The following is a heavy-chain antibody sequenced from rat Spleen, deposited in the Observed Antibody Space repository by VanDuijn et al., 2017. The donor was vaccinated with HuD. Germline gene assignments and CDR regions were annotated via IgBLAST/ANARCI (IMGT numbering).Heavy chain of an antibody. Sequence: QVQLKESGPGLVKPSLTLSLTCTVSGFSLSSYGVIWVRQPPGKGLEWMGVIWGNGNTNYNSAFKSRLSISRDTSKSQVFLKMNKLQTEDTAMYFCARRLFDYWGQGVMVTVSS. V-gene: IGHV2S61*01. CDR2: IWGNGNT. CDR3: ARRLFDY. J-gene: IGHJ2*01. D-gene: IGHD4-1*01. CDR1: GFSLSSYG.